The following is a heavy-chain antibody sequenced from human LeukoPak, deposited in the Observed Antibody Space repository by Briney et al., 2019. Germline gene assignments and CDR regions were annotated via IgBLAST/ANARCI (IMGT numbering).Heavy chain of an antibody. CDR3: ARGRGYFDWSEGEFDY. CDR2: IIPIFGTA. D-gene: IGHD3-9*01. Sequence: SVKVSCKASGGTFSSYAISWVRQAPGQGLEWMGGIIPIFGTANYAQKFQGRVTITADESTSTAYMELSSLRSEDMAVYYCARGRGYFDWSEGEFDYWGQGTLVTVSS. J-gene: IGHJ4*02. CDR1: GGTFSSYA. V-gene: IGHV1-69*01.